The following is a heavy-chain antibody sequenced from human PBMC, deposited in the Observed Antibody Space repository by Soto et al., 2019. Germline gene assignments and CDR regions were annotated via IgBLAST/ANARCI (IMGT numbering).Heavy chain of an antibody. CDR2: INPNSGGT. CDR3: ARETLGYCSGGSCYPPNWFDP. V-gene: IGHV1-2*04. Sequence: ASVKVSCKASGYTFTGYYMHWVRQAPGQGLEWMGWINPNSGGTNYAQKFQGWVTMTRDTSISTAYMELSRLRSDDTAVYYCARETLGYCSGGSCYPPNWFDPWGQGTLVTVS. D-gene: IGHD2-15*01. CDR1: GYTFTGYY. J-gene: IGHJ5*02.